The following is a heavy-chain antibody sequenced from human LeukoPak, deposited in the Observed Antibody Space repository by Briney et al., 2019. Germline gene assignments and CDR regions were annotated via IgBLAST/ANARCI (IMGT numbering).Heavy chain of an antibody. J-gene: IGHJ3*02. V-gene: IGHV4-59*01. CDR1: GGSISSYY. CDR2: IYYSGST. Sequence: SETLSLTCTVSGGSISSYYWSWIRQPPGKGLDWIGYIYYSGSTNYNPSLKSRVIISVDTSKNQFSLNLISVTAAGTAVYYCARGTAQTVNTYAFDIWGQGTMVTVSS. D-gene: IGHD4-17*01. CDR3: ARGTAQTVNTYAFDI.